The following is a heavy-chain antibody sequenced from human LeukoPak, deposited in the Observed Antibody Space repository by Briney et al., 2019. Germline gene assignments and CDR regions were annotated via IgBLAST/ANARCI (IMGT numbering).Heavy chain of an antibody. CDR1: GYTFTGYY. CDR3: ARDSDTAMVGV. CDR2: INPNSGGT. D-gene: IGHD5-18*01. V-gene: IGHV1-2*02. Sequence: ASVKVSCKASGYTFTGYYMHWVRQAPGRGLEWMGWINPNSGGTNYAQTFHGRVTMTRDTSISTAYMELSRLRPDDTAVYYSARDSDTAMVGVWGQGTTVTVSS. J-gene: IGHJ6*02.